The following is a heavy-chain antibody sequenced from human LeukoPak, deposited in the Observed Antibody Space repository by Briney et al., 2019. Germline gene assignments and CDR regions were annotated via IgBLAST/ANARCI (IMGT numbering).Heavy chain of an antibody. D-gene: IGHD6-19*01. CDR3: ASWGDYSGWYYFDY. Sequence: GASVKVSCKASGGTFSSYAISWVRQAPGQGLEWMGRIIPILGIANYAQKFQGRVTITADKSTSTAYMELSSLRSEDTAVYYCASWGDYSGWYYFDYWGQGTLVTVSS. CDR1: GGTFSSYA. V-gene: IGHV1-69*04. J-gene: IGHJ4*02. CDR2: IIPILGIA.